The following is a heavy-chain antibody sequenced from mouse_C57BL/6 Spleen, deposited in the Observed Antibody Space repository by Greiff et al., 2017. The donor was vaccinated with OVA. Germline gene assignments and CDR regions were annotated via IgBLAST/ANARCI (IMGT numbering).Heavy chain of an antibody. J-gene: IGHJ2*01. D-gene: IGHD2-4*01. CDR2: IDPENGDT. CDR3: TTRDYDGDY. Sequence: EVKLEESGAELVRPGASVKLSCTASGFNIKDDYMHWVKQRPEQGLEWIGWIDPENGDTEYASKFQGKATITADTSSNTAYLQLSSLTSEDTAVYYCTTRDYDGDYWGQGTTLTVSS. CDR1: GFNIKDDY. V-gene: IGHV14-4*01.